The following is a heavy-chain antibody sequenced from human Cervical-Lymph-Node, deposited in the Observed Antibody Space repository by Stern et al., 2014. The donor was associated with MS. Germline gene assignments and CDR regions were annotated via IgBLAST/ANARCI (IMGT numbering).Heavy chain of an antibody. CDR3: SSDVGNYYYDKDV. CDR2: IYSGGGT. Sequence: EVQLVESGGGLIQPGGSLRLSCAASGFTVSTNHVTWVRQAPGKGLECVSVIYSGGGTYYADSVKGRFTISRDNSKNTVYLQMNSLRVDDTAVYYCSSDVGNYYYDKDVWGQGTTVTVSS. J-gene: IGHJ6*02. CDR1: GFTVSTNH. V-gene: IGHV3-53*01.